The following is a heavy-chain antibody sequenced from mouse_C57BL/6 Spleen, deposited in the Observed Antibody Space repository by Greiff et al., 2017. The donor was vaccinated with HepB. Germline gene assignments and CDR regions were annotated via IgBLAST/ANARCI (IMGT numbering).Heavy chain of an antibody. D-gene: IGHD2-3*01. Sequence: QVQLQQPGAELVRPGSSVKLSCKASGYTFTSYWMHWVKQRPIQGLEWIGNIDPSDSETHYNQKFQDKATLTVDKSSSTAYMQLSSLTSEDSAVYYCARDRGDGYYNAMDYWGQGTSVTVSS. J-gene: IGHJ4*01. CDR2: IDPSDSET. CDR3: ARDRGDGYYNAMDY. CDR1: GYTFTSYW. V-gene: IGHV1-52*01.